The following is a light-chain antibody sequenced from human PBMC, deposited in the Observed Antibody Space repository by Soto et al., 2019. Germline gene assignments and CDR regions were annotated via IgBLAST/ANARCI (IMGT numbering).Light chain of an antibody. CDR1: TGAVTSGHC. J-gene: IGLJ2*01. CDR3: LLSFGGGRPVV. CDR2: DTR. V-gene: IGLV7-46*01. Sequence: QTVVTQEPSLTVSPGGTVTLTCGSTTGAVTSGHCTYWFQQKSGQAPRTLIWDTRNRHLWTPARFSGSLLGGKAALTLSGAQPEDEAVYYCLLSFGGGRPVVFGGGTKLTVL.